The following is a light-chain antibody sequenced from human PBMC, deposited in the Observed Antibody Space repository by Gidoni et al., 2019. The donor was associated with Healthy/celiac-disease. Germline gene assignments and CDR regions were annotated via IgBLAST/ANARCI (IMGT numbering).Light chain of an antibody. CDR1: QSISSW. V-gene: IGKV1-12*01. Sequence: DIQITQSPSSVSASVVDRVTITCRASQSISSWLAWYQQKPGKAPKLLIYAASSLQSGVSSRFSGSGSGTEFTLTISSLQPEDFATYYCQQANSFPRTVGQGTKLEIK. CDR2: AAS. CDR3: QQANSFPRT. J-gene: IGKJ2*02.